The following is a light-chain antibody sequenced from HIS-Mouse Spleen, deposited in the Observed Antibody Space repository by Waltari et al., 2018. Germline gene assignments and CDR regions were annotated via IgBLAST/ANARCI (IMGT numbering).Light chain of an antibody. Sequence: SYELTQPPSVSVSPGQTARITCSGDALPKKYAYWYQQKSGQAPVLVIYADSKRPSGIPWRSSGSSSVTMATLTISGAQVEDEADYYCYSTDSSGNHRVFGGGTKLTVL. CDR3: YSTDSSGNHRV. V-gene: IGLV3-10*01. J-gene: IGLJ2*01. CDR2: ADS. CDR1: ALPKKY.